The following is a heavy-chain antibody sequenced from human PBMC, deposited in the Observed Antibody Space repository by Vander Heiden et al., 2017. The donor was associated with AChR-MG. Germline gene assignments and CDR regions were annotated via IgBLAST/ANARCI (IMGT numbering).Heavy chain of an antibody. D-gene: IGHD3-9*01. CDR3: ARRPELYYDILTGSDY. V-gene: IGHV5-10-1*03. CDR1: GYSFTSYW. CDR2: IDPSDSYT. J-gene: IGHJ4*02. Sequence: EVQLVQSGAAVKKPGESLRISCKGSGYSFTSYWISWVRQMPGKGLEWMGRIDPSDSYTNHSPSFQGHVTISADKSISTAYLQWSSLKASDTAMYYCARRPELYYDILTGSDYWGQGPLVTHSS.